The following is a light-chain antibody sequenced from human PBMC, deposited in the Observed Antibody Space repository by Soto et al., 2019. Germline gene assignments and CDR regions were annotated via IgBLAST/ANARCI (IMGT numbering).Light chain of an antibody. CDR3: QQYGTSFT. CDR1: QSVSSTY. CDR2: DAS. J-gene: IGKJ3*01. Sequence: EIVLAQSPGTLSLSPGETATLSCRASQSVSSTYLAWYQQKPGQAPRIIIYDASSRAAGIPDRFSGSGSGTDFTLTISRLEPEDFDVYYCQQYGTSFTFGPGTKVDIK. V-gene: IGKV3-20*01.